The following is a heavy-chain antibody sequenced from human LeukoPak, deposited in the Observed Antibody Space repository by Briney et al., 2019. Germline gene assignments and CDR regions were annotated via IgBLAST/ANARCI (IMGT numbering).Heavy chain of an antibody. V-gene: IGHV1-69*06. CDR1: GGTFSSYA. J-gene: IGHJ3*02. D-gene: IGHD3-3*01. CDR2: IIPIFGTA. Sequence: SVKVSCKASGGTFSSYAISWVRQAPGQGLEWMGGIIPIFGTANYAQKFQGRVTMTEDTSTDTAYMELSSLRSEDTAVYYCATDLRRITIFGVVIRGAFDIWGQGTMVTVSS. CDR3: ATDLRRITIFGVVIRGAFDI.